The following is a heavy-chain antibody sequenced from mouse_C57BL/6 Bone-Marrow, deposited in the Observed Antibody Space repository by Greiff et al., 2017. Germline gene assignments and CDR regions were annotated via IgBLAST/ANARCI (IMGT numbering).Heavy chain of an antibody. CDR2: IYPSDSET. J-gene: IGHJ4*01. CDR3: ARGYYYGSRRDYAMDY. D-gene: IGHD1-1*01. CDR1: GYTFTSYW. V-gene: IGHV1-61*01. Sequence: QVQLQQPGAELVRPGSSVKLSCKASGYTFTSYWMDWVKQRPGQGLEWIGNIYPSDSETHYNQKFKDKATLTVDKSSSTAYMQRSSLTSEDSAVYYCARGYYYGSRRDYAMDYWGQGTSVTVSS.